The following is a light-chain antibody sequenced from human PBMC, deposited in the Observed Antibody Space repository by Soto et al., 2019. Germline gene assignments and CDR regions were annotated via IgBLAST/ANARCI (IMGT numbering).Light chain of an antibody. CDR2: GAS. CDR3: GSNEWT. J-gene: IGKJ1*01. CDR1: QSVSSPF. V-gene: IGKV3-20*01. Sequence: EIVLTQSPGTLSLSPGERATLSCRASQSVSSPFLAWYQQKPGQAPRLLIYGASNRATGIPDRFSGSGSGTDFTLTISRLEPEDFAVYYCGSNEWTFGQGTKVEIK.